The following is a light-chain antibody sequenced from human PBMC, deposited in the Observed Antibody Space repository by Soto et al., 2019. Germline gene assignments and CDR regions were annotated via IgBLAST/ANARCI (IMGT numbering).Light chain of an antibody. Sequence: DIQMTQSPSTLSASVGDRVTITCRASQSISSWLAWYQQKPGKAPKLLIYDASSLESGVPSRFSGSGSGTEFTLTISSLQPDDFATYYCQLWTFCQGTKVEIK. CDR1: QSISSW. CDR2: DAS. CDR3: QLWT. J-gene: IGKJ1*01. V-gene: IGKV1-5*01.